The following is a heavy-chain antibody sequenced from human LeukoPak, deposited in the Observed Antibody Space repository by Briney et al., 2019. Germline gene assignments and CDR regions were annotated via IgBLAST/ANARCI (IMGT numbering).Heavy chain of an antibody. CDR3: ARVPGYYDSSGYPDY. J-gene: IGHJ4*02. V-gene: IGHV1-46*01. Sequence: GASVKVSCKASGYTFTSYYMHWVRQAPGQGLEWMGIINPSGGSTSYAQKFQGRVTMTRDTSTSTVYMELSSLRSEDTAVYYCARVPGYYDSSGYPDYWGQGTLVTVSS. CDR2: INPSGGST. CDR1: GYTFTSYY. D-gene: IGHD3-22*01.